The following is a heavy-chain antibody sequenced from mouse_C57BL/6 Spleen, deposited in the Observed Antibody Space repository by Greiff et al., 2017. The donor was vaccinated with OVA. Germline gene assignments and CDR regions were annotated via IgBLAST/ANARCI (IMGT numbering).Heavy chain of an antibody. CDR3: AGDYYGSSFYAMDY. D-gene: IGHD1-1*01. J-gene: IGHJ4*01. V-gene: IGHV1-82*01. CDR2: IYPGDGDT. Sequence: QVQLQQSGPELVKPGASVKISCKASGYAFSSSWMNWVKQRPGKGLEWIGRIYPGDGDTNSNGKFKGKATLTAAKSSSTAYMQLSSLTSEDSAVYFCAGDYYGSSFYAMDYWGQGTSVTVSS. CDR1: GYAFSSSW.